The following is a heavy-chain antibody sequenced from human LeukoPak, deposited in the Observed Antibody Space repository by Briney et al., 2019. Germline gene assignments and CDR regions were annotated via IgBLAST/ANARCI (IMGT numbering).Heavy chain of an antibody. V-gene: IGHV1-69*04. CDR1: GGTFSSYA. J-gene: IGHJ6*03. Sequence: SVKVSCKASGGTFSSYAISWVRQAPGQGLEWMGRIIPILGIANYAQKFQGRVTITTDESTSTAYMELSSLRSEDTAVYYCARGQLTTTVTLPPYYYYYMDVWGKGTTVTVSS. CDR3: ARGQLTTTVTLPPYYYYYMDV. D-gene: IGHD4-11*01. CDR2: IIPILGIA.